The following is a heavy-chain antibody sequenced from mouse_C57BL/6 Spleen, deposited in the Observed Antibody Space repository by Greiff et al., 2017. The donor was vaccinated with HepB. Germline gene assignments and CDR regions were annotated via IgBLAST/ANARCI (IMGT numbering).Heavy chain of an antibody. CDR1: GYTFTSYT. Sequence: QVQLQHSGAELARPGASVKMSCKASGYTFTSYTMHWVKQRPGQGLEWIGYINPSSGYTKYNQKFKDKATLTADKSSSTAYMQLSSLTSEDSAVYYCARRVWDLYYFDYWGQGTTLTVSS. J-gene: IGHJ2*01. CDR3: ARRVWDLYYFDY. D-gene: IGHD4-1*01. V-gene: IGHV1-4*01. CDR2: INPSSGYT.